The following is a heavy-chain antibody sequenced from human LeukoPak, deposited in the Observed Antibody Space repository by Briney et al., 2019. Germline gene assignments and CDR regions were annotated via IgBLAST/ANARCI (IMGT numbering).Heavy chain of an antibody. CDR1: GFTFSTYW. Sequence: PGGSLRLSCAASGFTFSTYWMSWVRQAPGKGLEWVGFIRSKAYGGTTEYAASVKGRFTISRDDSKSIAYLQMNSLKTEDTAVYYCTRDGVAGTWDYYYYMDVWGKGTTVTVSS. CDR3: TRDGVAGTWDYYYYMDV. CDR2: IRSKAYGGTT. D-gene: IGHD6-13*01. V-gene: IGHV3-49*04. J-gene: IGHJ6*03.